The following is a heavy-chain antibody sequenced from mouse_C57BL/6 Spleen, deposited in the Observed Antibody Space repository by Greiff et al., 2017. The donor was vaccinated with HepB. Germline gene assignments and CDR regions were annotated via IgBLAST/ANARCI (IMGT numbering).Heavy chain of an antibody. Sequence: VKLQESGAELVRPGTSVKVSCKASGYAFTNYLIEWVKQRPGQGLEWIGVINPGSGGTNYNEKFKGKATLTADKSSSTAYMQLSSLTSEDSAVYFCARDAYYYGSSYWYFDVWGTGTTVTVSS. J-gene: IGHJ1*03. CDR3: ARDAYYYGSSYWYFDV. D-gene: IGHD1-1*01. V-gene: IGHV1-54*01. CDR1: GYAFTNYL. CDR2: INPGSGGT.